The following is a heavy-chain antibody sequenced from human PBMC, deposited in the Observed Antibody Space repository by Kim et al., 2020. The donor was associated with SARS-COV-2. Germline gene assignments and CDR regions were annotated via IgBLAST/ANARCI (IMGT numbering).Heavy chain of an antibody. J-gene: IGHJ6*02. D-gene: IGHD2-2*01. CDR3: ARAAFSSSYYYYGPDV. CDR2: ISAYNGNT. CDR1: GYSFTSNG. V-gene: IGHV1-18*04. Sequence: ASVKVSCKAFGYSFTSNGISWVRQAPGQGLEWMGWISAYNGNTNYAEKFQGRVTMTTDTSTTTAYMELRGLRSDDTAVYDCARAAFSSSYYYYGPDVWGQGTTVTVSS.